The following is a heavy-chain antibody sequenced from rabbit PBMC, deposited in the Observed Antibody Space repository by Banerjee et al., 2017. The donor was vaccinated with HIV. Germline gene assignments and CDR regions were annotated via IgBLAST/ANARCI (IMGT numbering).Heavy chain of an antibody. D-gene: IGHD7-1*01. J-gene: IGHJ3*01. Sequence: QEQLEESGGDLVKPEGSLTLTCTASGFTLSSYWICWVRQAPGKGLEWIGCIDGIGSGSTYYATWAKGRFTISKTSSTTVTLQMTSLTAADTATYFCAREQYAGYAGYGLWGQGTLVTVS. CDR2: IDGIGSGST. V-gene: IGHV1S45*01. CDR3: AREQYAGYAGYGL. CDR1: GFTLSSYW.